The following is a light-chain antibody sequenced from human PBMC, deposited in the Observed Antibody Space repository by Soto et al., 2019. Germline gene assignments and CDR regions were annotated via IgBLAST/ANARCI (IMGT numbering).Light chain of an antibody. CDR1: QRISNY. CDR3: QQSYSTPRT. V-gene: IGKV1-39*01. CDR2: AAS. J-gene: IGKJ1*01. Sequence: DIQMTQSPSSLSASVGDRVTITCRAGQRISNYLNWYQQKPGKAPKLLMFAASSLQSGVPSRFSGGGSGTDFTLTISSLQPEDFATYYCQQSYSTPRTFGQGTKVEIK.